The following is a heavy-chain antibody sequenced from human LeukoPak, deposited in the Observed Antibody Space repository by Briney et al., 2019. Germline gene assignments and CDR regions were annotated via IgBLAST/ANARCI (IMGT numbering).Heavy chain of an antibody. CDR3: ARGTYDFWSGYYSHYYYMDV. V-gene: IGHV4-59*11. J-gene: IGHJ6*03. Sequence: SETLSLTSTVPGGSISSHYWSWIRQPPGKGLEWIGYIYYSGSTNYNPSLKSRVTISVDTSKNQFSLKLSSVTAADTAVYYCARGTYDFWSGYYSHYYYMDVWGKGTTVTVSS. CDR1: GGSISSHY. D-gene: IGHD3-3*01. CDR2: IYYSGST.